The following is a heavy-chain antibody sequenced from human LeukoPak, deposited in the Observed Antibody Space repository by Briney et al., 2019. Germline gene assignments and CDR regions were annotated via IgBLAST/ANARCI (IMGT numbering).Heavy chain of an antibody. V-gene: IGHV1-3*01. CDR2: INAGNGNT. J-gene: IGHJ4*02. CDR1: GYTFTSYA. CDR3: ARVFTRGYCSSTSCPTPFDY. Sequence: ASVKVSCKASGYTFTSYAMHWVRQAPGQRLEWMGWINAGNGNTKYSQKFQGRVTITRDTCASTAYMELSSLRSEDTAVYYCARVFTRGYCSSTSCPTPFDYWGQGTLVTVSS. D-gene: IGHD2-2*01.